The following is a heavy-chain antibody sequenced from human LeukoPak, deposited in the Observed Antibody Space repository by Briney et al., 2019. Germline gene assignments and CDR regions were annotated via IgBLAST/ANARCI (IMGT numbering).Heavy chain of an antibody. V-gene: IGHV1-2*02. D-gene: IGHD3-9*01. CDR1: GYTFTGYY. CDR3: AREILTGYSWFDP. CDR2: INPNSGGT. Sequence: GASVKVSCKAYGYTFTGYYMHWERQAPGQWLEWMGWINPNSGGTNYAQKFQGRVTMTRDTSMSTAYMELSRLRSDDTAVYYCAREILTGYSWFDPWGQGTLVTVSS. J-gene: IGHJ5*02.